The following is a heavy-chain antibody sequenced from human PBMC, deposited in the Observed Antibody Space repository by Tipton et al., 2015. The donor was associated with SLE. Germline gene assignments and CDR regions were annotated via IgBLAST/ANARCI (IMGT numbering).Heavy chain of an antibody. CDR2: INAGNGNT. Sequence: QSGAEVKKPGASVKVSCKASGYTFTSYAMHWVRQAPGQRLEWMGWINAGNGNTKYSQKFQGRVTITRDTSASTAYMELSSLRSEDTAVYYCARGTTGAGYFDYWGQGTLVTVSS. CDR1: GYTFTSYA. D-gene: IGHD1-14*01. J-gene: IGHJ4*02. CDR3: ARGTTGAGYFDY. V-gene: IGHV1-3*01.